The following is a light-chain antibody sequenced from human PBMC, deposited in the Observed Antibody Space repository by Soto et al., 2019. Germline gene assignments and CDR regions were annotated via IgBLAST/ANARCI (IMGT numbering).Light chain of an antibody. CDR1: QTISSNY. J-gene: IGKJ1*01. Sequence: EIVLTQSPGTLSLSPGERATLSCSATQTISSNYLAWYRQKPGQAPKLLIHGASTRATGIPDRFSGSGSGTDFTLTISRLEPEDFAVYYCQLYGSSPKTFGQGTKV. V-gene: IGKV3-20*01. CDR3: QLYGSSPKT. CDR2: GAS.